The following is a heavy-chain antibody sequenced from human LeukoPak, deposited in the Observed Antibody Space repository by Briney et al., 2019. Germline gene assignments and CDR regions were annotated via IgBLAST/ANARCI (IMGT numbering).Heavy chain of an antibody. Sequence: SETLSLTCAVYGGSFSGYYWSWIRQPPGKGLEWIGEINHSGITNYNPSLKSRVTISVDTSKNQFSLKLSSVTAADTAVYYCARGSGGSSNYWGQGTLVTVSS. V-gene: IGHV4-34*01. CDR2: INHSGIT. CDR1: GGSFSGYY. J-gene: IGHJ4*02. D-gene: IGHD2-15*01. CDR3: ARGSGGSSNY.